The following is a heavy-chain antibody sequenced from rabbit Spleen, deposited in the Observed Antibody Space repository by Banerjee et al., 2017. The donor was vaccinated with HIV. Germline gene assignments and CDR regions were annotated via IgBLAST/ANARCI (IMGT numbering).Heavy chain of an antibody. J-gene: IGHJ6*01. CDR1: GFTISGYW. Sequence: QLEESGGRLVQPGGSLTLSCKAYGFTISGYWMNWVRQASGKGLEWIGIIYPITETTYYANWVNGRFTISSDNAQNTVDLQMNSLTAADTATYFCVRGASSSGYYTLWGPGTLVTVS. V-gene: IGHV1S7*01. CDR2: IYPITETT. CDR3: VRGASSSGYYTL. D-gene: IGHD1-1*01.